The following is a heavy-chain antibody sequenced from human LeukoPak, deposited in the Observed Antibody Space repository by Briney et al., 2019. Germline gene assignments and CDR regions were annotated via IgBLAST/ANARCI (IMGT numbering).Heavy chain of an antibody. CDR1: GGSISSGGYY. D-gene: IGHD6-19*01. CDR3: ARDSGWYGPIDY. CDR2: IYYSGST. Sequence: SQTLSLTCTVSGGSISSGGYYWSWIRQHPGKGLEWIGYIYYSGSTYYNPSLKSRVAISVDTSKNQFSLKLSSVTAADTAVYYCARDSGWYGPIDYWGQGTLVTVSS. V-gene: IGHV4-31*03. J-gene: IGHJ4*02.